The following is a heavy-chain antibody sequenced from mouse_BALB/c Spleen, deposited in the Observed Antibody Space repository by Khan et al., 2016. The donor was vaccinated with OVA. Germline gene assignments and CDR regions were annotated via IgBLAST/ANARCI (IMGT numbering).Heavy chain of an antibody. Sequence: QVQLKESGAELVRPGTSVKLSCKTSGYIFTTYWIHWVKQRSGQGLEWIARIYPGTDNAYYNEKLKDRATLTADKSSSTAYMQLSSLKSEDAAVYFCAREEALYYFDYWGQGTTVTGSS. CDR2: IYPGTDNA. D-gene: IGHD3-2*02. CDR3: AREEALYYFDY. V-gene: IGHV1-76*01. J-gene: IGHJ2*01. CDR1: GYIFTTYW.